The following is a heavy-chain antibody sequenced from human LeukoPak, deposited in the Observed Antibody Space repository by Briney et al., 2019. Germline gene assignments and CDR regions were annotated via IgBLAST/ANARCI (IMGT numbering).Heavy chain of an antibody. V-gene: IGHV4-59*01. D-gene: IGHD3-16*01. CDR3: AKDDDWGRYKH. CDR1: GGSISSYH. Sequence: SETLSLTCTVSGGSISSYHWSWIRQPPGKGLEWIGYIYNSGSTNYNPSLKSRVTISVDTSKNQFSLKLSSVTAADTAVYYCAKDDDWGRYKHRGQGTLVTVSS. CDR2: IYNSGST. J-gene: IGHJ1*01.